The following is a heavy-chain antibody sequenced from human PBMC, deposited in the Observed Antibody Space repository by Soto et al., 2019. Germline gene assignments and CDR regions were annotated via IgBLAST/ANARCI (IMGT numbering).Heavy chain of an antibody. CDR3: ARVTTTVTILDY. CDR1: GGSISSGDYY. CDR2: IYYSGST. Sequence: SLTCTVSGGSISSGDYYWSWIRQPPGKGLEWIGYIYYSGSTYYNPSLKSRVTISVDTSKNQFSLKLSSVTAADTAVYYCARVTTTVTILDYWGQGTLVTVSS. V-gene: IGHV4-30-4*01. D-gene: IGHD4-17*01. J-gene: IGHJ4*02.